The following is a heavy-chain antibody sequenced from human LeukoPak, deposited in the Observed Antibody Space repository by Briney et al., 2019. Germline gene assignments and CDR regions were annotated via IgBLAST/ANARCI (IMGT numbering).Heavy chain of an antibody. D-gene: IGHD3-10*01. CDR3: ARDLVRWYYYGSGSSDP. V-gene: IGHV1-2*02. CDR2: INPNSGGT. Sequence: ASVKVSCKASGYTFTGYYMHWVRQAPGQGLEWMGWINPNSGGTNYAQKFQGRVTMTRDTSISTAYMELSRLRSDDTAVYYCARDLVRWYYYGSGSSDPWGQGTLVTVSS. CDR1: GYTFTGYY. J-gene: IGHJ5*02.